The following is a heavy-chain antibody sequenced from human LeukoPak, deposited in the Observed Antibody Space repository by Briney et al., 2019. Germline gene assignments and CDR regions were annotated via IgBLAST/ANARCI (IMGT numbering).Heavy chain of an antibody. Sequence: PGRSLRLSCAASRFTFSSYAMHWVRQAPGKGLEWVAVISYDGSNKYYADSVKGRFTISRDNSKNTLYLQMNSLRAEDTAVYYCARDQRWLQLHYYYYGMDVWGQGTTVTVSS. CDR1: RFTFSSYA. V-gene: IGHV3-30-3*01. CDR3: ARDQRWLQLHYYYYGMDV. CDR2: ISYDGSNK. J-gene: IGHJ6*02. D-gene: IGHD5-24*01.